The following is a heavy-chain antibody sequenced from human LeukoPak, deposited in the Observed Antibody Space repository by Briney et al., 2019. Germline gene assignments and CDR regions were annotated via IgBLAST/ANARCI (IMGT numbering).Heavy chain of an antibody. Sequence: SETLSLTCTVSGGSISSYYWSWIRQPPGKGLEWIGYIYYSGSTNYNPSLKSRVTMSVDTSKNQLSLKLSSVTAADTAVYYCARDKDYFDSGGAFDIWGQGTMVTVSS. D-gene: IGHD3-22*01. V-gene: IGHV4-59*01. J-gene: IGHJ3*02. CDR3: ARDKDYFDSGGAFDI. CDR1: GGSISSYY. CDR2: IYYSGST.